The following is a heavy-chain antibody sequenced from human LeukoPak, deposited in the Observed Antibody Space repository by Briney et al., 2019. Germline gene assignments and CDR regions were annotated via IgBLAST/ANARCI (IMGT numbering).Heavy chain of an antibody. CDR2: ILSGGAT. D-gene: IGHD3-10*01. CDR1: GFTFSSYA. V-gene: IGHV3-23*01. J-gene: IGHJ4*02. Sequence: GQSLRLSCAASGFTFSSYAMTWVRQAPGQGLEWVSGILSGGATYYAGSVKGRFTISRDNSKNTLYVQMNSLSAEDTAVYYCVKSVGSGSYYNSDYWGQGTLVTVSS. CDR3: VKSVGSGSYYNSDY.